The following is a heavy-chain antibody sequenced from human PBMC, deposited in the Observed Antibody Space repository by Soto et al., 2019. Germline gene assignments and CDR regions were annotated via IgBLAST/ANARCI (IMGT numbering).Heavy chain of an antibody. J-gene: IGHJ6*02. CDR1: GFTFSSYW. CDR2: INSDGSST. Sequence: GVSLRLSCAASGFTFSSYWMHWVRQAPGKGLVWVSRINSDGSSTSYADSVKGRFTISRDNAKNTLYLQMNSLRAEDTAVYYCAREIQYYDFWSGYSTTPYGMDVWGQGTTVTVSS. CDR3: AREIQYYDFWSGYSTTPYGMDV. V-gene: IGHV3-74*01. D-gene: IGHD3-3*01.